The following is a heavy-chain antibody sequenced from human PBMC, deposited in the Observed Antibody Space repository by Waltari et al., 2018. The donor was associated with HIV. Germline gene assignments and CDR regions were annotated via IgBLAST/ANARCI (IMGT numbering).Heavy chain of an antibody. V-gene: IGHV3-74*01. CDR1: GFTFSRYW. J-gene: IGHJ4*02. D-gene: IGHD3-10*01. CDR2: SNEEGGIT. Sequence: EVQLVESGGDLVQPGGSLRLSCAASGFTFSRYWMHWVRQAPGKGLVWVSRSNEEGGITDYADAVKGRFTIARDNAKNTLYLHMNSLRADDTAVYFCARDVAGVGSCWGQGTLVSVSS. CDR3: ARDVAGVGSC.